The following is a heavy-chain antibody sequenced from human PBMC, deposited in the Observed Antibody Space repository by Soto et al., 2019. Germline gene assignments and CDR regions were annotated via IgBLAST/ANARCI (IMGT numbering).Heavy chain of an antibody. CDR1: GFILNNYW. V-gene: IGHV3-74*01. Sequence: GGSLRLSCAASGFILNNYWMHWVRQAPGKGLVWVSRISSDGSTTNYADSVKGRFTISRDNTKNTLYLQMNSLRAEDTAVYYCTRVVVGSSGQFDYWGRGTLVTVSS. J-gene: IGHJ4*02. CDR3: TRVVVGSSGQFDY. CDR2: ISSDGSTT. D-gene: IGHD3-10*01.